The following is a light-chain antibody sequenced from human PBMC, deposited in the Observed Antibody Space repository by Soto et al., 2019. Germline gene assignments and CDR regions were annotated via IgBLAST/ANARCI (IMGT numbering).Light chain of an antibody. CDR3: SSYTSSSTLYV. CDR1: SSDVGGYTY. Sequence: QSALTQPASVSGSPRQSITISCTGASSDVGGYTYVSWYQQHPGKAPKLMIYEVNNRPSGVSHRFSGSKSGNTASLTISGLQAEDEADYYCSSYTSSSTLYVFGTGTNVTVL. J-gene: IGLJ1*01. V-gene: IGLV2-14*01. CDR2: EVN.